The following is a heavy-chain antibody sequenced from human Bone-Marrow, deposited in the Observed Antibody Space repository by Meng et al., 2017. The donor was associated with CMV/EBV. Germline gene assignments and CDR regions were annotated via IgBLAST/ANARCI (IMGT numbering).Heavy chain of an antibody. CDR2: ISGGGGST. CDR3: AKDRSSSFYYVDY. D-gene: IGHD6-13*01. CDR1: GFTFSGSA. V-gene: IGHV3-23*01. Sequence: GGSLRLSCAASGFTFSGSAMSWVRQAPGKGLEWVSTISGGGGSTYSADSVKGRFTISRDSSKNTVYLQMNTLRAEDTAIYYCAKDRSSSFYYVDYWGQGTLVTVSS. J-gene: IGHJ4*02.